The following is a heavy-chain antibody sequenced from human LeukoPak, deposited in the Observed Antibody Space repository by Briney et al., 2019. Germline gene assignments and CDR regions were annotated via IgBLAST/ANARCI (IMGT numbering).Heavy chain of an antibody. Sequence: PGGSLRLSCAASGFTFGIHAMTWVRQAPGKGLEWVSGISGDGASTHYAESVKGQFTISRDNSQNTLFLQMNSLRVEDTAIYYCAKDSYASGRPLHTFDVWGQGTMVTVSS. D-gene: IGHD3-10*01. CDR3: AKDSYASGRPLHTFDV. CDR2: ISGDGAST. CDR1: GFTFGIHA. J-gene: IGHJ3*01. V-gene: IGHV3-23*01.